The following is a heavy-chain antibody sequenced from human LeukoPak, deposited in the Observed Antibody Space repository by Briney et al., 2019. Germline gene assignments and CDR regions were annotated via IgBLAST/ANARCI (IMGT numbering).Heavy chain of an antibody. Sequence: WVRQAPGKGLEWIGSIYSGSTYYNPSLKSRVTISVDTSKNQFSLKLSSVTAADTAVYYCARVYGSGSYYNGYYYYYMDVWGKGTTVTISS. J-gene: IGHJ6*03. CDR2: IYSGST. V-gene: IGHV4-39*01. D-gene: IGHD3-10*01. CDR3: ARVYGSGSYYNGYYYYYMDV.